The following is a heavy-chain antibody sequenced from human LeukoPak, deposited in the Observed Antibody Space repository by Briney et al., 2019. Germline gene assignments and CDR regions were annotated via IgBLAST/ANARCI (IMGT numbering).Heavy chain of an antibody. V-gene: IGHV1-18*01. CDR3: ARTSTDYRYSSSLFDY. Sequence: ASVKVSCKASGYTFTSYGISWMRQAPGQGLEWMGWISAYNGNTNYAQKLQGRVTMTTDTSTSTAYMELRSLRSDDTAVYYCARTSTDYRYSSSLFDYWGQGTLVTVSS. CDR1: GYTFTSYG. CDR2: ISAYNGNT. J-gene: IGHJ4*02. D-gene: IGHD6-13*01.